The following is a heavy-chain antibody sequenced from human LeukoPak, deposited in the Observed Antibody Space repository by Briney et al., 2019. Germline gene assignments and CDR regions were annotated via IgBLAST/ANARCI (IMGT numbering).Heavy chain of an antibody. CDR3: ALIRYSSENWFDP. CDR1: GDSVSSNSAA. D-gene: IGHD6-25*01. CDR2: TYYRSKWYN. Sequence: SQTLSLTCAISGDSVSSNSAAWNWISQSPSRGLEWLGRTYYRSKWYNDYAVSVKSRITINPDTSKNQFSLQLNSVTPEDTAVYYCALIRYSSENWFDPWGQGTLVTVSS. J-gene: IGHJ5*02. V-gene: IGHV6-1*01.